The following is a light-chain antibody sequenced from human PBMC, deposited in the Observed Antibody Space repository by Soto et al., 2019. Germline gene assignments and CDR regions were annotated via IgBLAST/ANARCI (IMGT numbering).Light chain of an antibody. CDR1: QSVRTF. V-gene: IGKV3-11*01. J-gene: IGKJ4*01. CDR2: DAS. CDR3: QQRSTWPPALS. Sequence: EIVLTQSPATLSLSPGERATLSCRASQSVRTFLAWYQQKPGQAPRLLLYDASKRATGIPDRFSGSGSGTDFTLTISSLEPEVFAVYYCQQRSTWPPALSFGGGTKVEI.